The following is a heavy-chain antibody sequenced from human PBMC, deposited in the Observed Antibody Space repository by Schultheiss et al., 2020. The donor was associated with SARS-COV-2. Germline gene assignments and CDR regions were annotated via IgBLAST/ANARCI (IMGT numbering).Heavy chain of an antibody. Sequence: SETLSLTCTVSGGSISSYYWSWIRQPPGKGLEWIGYIYYSGSTNYNPSLKSRVTISVDTSKNQFSLKLSSVTAADTAVYYCARAPGAYATFDYWGQGTLVTVPQ. V-gene: IGHV4-59*08. D-gene: IGHD2-2*01. CDR2: IYYSGST. CDR1: GGSISSYY. CDR3: ARAPGAYATFDY. J-gene: IGHJ4*02.